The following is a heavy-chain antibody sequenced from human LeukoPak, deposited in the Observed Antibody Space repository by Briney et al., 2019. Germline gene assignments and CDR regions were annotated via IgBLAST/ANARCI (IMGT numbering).Heavy chain of an antibody. Sequence: SETLSLTCTVSGSSISSYYWSWIRQPAGKGLEWIGRIYTSGSINYNPSLKSRVTISVDKSNNQFSLKLSPVTAADTAVYYCARETGPYYSYYMDVWGKGTTVNVSS. D-gene: IGHD4-11*01. V-gene: IGHV4-4*07. J-gene: IGHJ6*03. CDR3: ARETGPYYSYYMDV. CDR1: GSSISSYY. CDR2: IYTSGSI.